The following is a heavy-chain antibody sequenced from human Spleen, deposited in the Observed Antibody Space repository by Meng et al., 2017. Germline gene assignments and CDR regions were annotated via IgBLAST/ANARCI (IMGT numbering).Heavy chain of an antibody. J-gene: IGHJ4*02. CDR3: ARVRSSSWHYFDY. Sequence: VQLQQWGVGLLKPSETLSLTCAVYGGSFSGYYWSWIRQPPGKGLEWIGEINHSGSTNYNPSLKSRVTISVDTSKNQFSLKLSSVTAADTAVYYCARVRSSSWHYFDYWGQGTLVTVSS. D-gene: IGHD6-13*01. V-gene: IGHV4-34*01. CDR1: GGSFSGYY. CDR2: INHSGST.